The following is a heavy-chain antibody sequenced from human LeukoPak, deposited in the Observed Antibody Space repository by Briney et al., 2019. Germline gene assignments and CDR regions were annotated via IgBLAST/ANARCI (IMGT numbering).Heavy chain of an antibody. V-gene: IGHV4-39*01. Sequence: SETLSLTCTVSGGSISSSTYYWGWIRQPPGKGLEWIGSIYYSRGTYYNPSLKSRVTISVDTSKNQFSLKLSSVTATDTAVYYCARSEGHVVVVLGWGQGTLVTVSS. CDR1: GGSISSSTYY. D-gene: IGHD2-2*01. CDR2: IYYSRGT. CDR3: ARSEGHVVVVLG. J-gene: IGHJ4*02.